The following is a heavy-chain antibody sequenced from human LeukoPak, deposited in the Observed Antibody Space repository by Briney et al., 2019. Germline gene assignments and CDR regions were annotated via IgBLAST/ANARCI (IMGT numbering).Heavy chain of an antibody. CDR3: ARTKYSSHCNDY. D-gene: IGHD6-6*01. V-gene: IGHV2-70*11. Sequence: TLSLTCTVSGGSISSYYLSWIRQPPGKALEWLARIDWDDDKYYRTSLKTRLTISKDISKNQVVLTMTNMDPVDTATYYCARTKYSSHCNDYWGQGTLVTVSS. J-gene: IGHJ4*02. CDR2: IDWDDDK. CDR1: GGSISSYY.